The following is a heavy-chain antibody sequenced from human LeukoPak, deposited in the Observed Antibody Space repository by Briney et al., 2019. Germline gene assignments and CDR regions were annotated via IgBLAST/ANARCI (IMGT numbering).Heavy chain of an antibody. J-gene: IGHJ4*02. CDR1: GFTFTTYW. Sequence: GGSLRLSCAASGFTFTTYWMHWVRQAPGEGLVWVSRIDSDGSGTLYADSVKGRFTVSRDNAKNTLYLQMNSLRAEDTAVYYCAKLGAVAGTRGDYWGQGTLVTVSS. CDR3: AKLGAVAGTRGDY. D-gene: IGHD6-19*01. CDR2: IDSDGSGT. V-gene: IGHV3-74*01.